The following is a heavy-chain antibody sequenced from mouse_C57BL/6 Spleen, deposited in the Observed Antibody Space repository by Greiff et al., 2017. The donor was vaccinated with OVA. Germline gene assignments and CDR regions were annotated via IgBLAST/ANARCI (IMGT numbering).Heavy chain of an antibody. D-gene: IGHD2-4*01. J-gene: IGHJ3*01. CDR1: GYTFTSYW. CDR2: INPSSGYT. CDR3: ARSSYDYDMAWFAY. Sequence: QVQLQQSGAELAKPGASVQLSCKASGYTFTSYWMHWVNQRPGQGLEWIGYINPSSGYTKYTQKIKDKTTLTADKSSSTAYKQLSSLTYEDSAVYYCARSSYDYDMAWFAYWGQGTLVTVSA. V-gene: IGHV1-7*01.